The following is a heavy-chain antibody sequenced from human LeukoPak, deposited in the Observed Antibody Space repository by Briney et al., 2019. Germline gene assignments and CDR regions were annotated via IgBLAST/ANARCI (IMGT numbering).Heavy chain of an antibody. CDR1: GFTFSSYA. CDR2: ISASGDTT. CDR3: ANGRSYDTRY. V-gene: IGHV3-23*01. J-gene: IGHJ4*02. D-gene: IGHD3-9*01. Sequence: QPGGSLRLSCAASGFTFSSYAMAWVRQAPGKGLESVSSISASGDTTDYADSVKGRFAISRDNSENALYLQMDSLRAEDTAVYYCANGRSYDTRYWGQGTLVTVSS.